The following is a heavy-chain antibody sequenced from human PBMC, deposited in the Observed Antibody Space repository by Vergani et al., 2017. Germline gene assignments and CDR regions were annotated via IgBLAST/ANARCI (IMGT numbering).Heavy chain of an antibody. CDR3: ARVVMTTVNYYYYYMDV. CDR2: IKQDGSEK. V-gene: IGHV3-7*01. J-gene: IGHJ6*03. CDR1: GFTFSSYW. Sequence: PASGFTFSSYWMSWVRQAPGKGLEWVANIKQDGSEKYYVDSVKGRFTISRDNAKNSLYLQMNSLRAEDTAVYYCARVVMTTVNYYYYYMDVWGKGTTVTVSS. D-gene: IGHD4-11*01.